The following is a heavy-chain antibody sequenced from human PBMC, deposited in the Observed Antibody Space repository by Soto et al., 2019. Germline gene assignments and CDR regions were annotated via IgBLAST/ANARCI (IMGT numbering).Heavy chain of an antibody. Sequence: GGSLRLSCATSGFTFSGYALNWVRQAPGKGLEWVSSISSTTNYIYYGDSMKGRFTISRDNAKNSLYLEMNSLRAEDTAVYYCARESEDLTSNFDYWGQGTLVTVSS. CDR2: ISSTTNYI. J-gene: IGHJ4*02. CDR3: ARESEDLTSNFDY. CDR1: GFTFSGYA. V-gene: IGHV3-21*06.